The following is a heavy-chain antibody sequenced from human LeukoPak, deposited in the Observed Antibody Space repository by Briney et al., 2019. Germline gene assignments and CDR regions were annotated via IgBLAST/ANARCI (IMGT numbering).Heavy chain of an antibody. V-gene: IGHV3-7*01. Sequence: GGSLRLSCAASGFTFSSYWMSWVRQAPGKGLEWVANIHQDGSEKYYVDSVKGRFIISRDNAENSLFLQMNSLRAEDTAVYYCARDRVAALGTSRRGLYYYYGMGVWGQGTTVTVSS. CDR3: ARDRVAALGTSRRGLYYYYGMGV. CDR2: IHQDGSEK. CDR1: GFTFSSYW. J-gene: IGHJ6*02. D-gene: IGHD6-13*01.